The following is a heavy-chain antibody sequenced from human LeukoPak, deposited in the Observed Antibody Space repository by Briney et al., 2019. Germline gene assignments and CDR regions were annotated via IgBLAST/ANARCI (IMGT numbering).Heavy chain of an antibody. D-gene: IGHD2-15*01. Sequence: ASVKVSCKASGYTFTSHYMYWVRQAPGQGLEWMGRINPNSGDTDYAQNFQGRVTMTRDTSISTAYMELTNLRSDDTAVYYCARGYCSGGTCYLVENWFDPWGQGTLVTVSS. V-gene: IGHV1-2*06. CDR2: INPNSGDT. J-gene: IGHJ5*02. CDR3: ARGYCSGGTCYLVENWFDP. CDR1: GYTFTSHY.